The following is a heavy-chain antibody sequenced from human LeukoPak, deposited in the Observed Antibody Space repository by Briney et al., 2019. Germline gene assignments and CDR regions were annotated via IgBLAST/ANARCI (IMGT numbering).Heavy chain of an antibody. D-gene: IGHD1-26*01. Sequence: GASVKVSCKASGYTFISYYMHWVRQAPGQGLEWMGIINPSGGSTSYAQKFQGRVTMTRDTSTSTVYMELSSLRSEDTAVYYCASSSVGATTWDASDIWGQGTMVTVSS. V-gene: IGHV1-46*01. CDR1: GYTFISYY. CDR2: INPSGGST. CDR3: ASSSVGATTWDASDI. J-gene: IGHJ3*02.